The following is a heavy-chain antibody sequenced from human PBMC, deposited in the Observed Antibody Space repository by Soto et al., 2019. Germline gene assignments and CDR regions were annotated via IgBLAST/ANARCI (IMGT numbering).Heavy chain of an antibody. CDR3: TRAGHNSSLHN. V-gene: IGHV3-72*01. CDR2: MRGKASGHTT. CDR1: GFTFTDHH. J-gene: IGHJ4*02. Sequence: GSLRLSCAAYGFTFTDHHMDWVRQAPGEGLEWIGRMRGKASGHTTEYAASVRGRFTISRDDSKNSIYLQMNSLKSGDTAVYYCTRAGHNSSLHNWAQGTLDTVSS. D-gene: IGHD2-8*02.